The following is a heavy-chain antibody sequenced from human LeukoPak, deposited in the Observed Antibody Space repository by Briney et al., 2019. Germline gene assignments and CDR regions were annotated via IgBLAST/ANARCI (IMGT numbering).Heavy chain of an antibody. CDR1: GGSISSGSYY. D-gene: IGHD3-3*01. J-gene: IGHJ4*02. CDR3: ARDKSFEVVNFFDY. V-gene: IGHV4-39*07. Sequence: PSETLCLTCTVSGGSISSGSYYWGWIRQPPGKGLEWIGSIYYSGSTYYNPSLKGRITVSLDTSKNQFSLKLSSVTAADTAVYYCARDKSFEVVNFFDYWGQGTLVTVTS. CDR2: IYYSGST.